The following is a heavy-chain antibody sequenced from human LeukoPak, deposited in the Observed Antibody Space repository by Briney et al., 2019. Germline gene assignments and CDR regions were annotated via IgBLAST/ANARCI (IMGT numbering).Heavy chain of an antibody. CDR1: GYTFTDYY. V-gene: IGHV1-2*02. J-gene: IGHJ5*01. Sequence: ASVKVSCKASGYTFTDYYMHWVRQAPGQGLEWVGWINPNSGVTKYAQKFLGRVTMTRDTSISTAYMELSSLRSDDTAVYYCARGPANWLDPWGQGTTVTVSS. CDR3: ARGPANWLDP. CDR2: INPNSGVT.